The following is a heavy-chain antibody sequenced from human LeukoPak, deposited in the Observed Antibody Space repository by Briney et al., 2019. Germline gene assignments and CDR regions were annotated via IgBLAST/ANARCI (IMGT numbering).Heavy chain of an antibody. CDR3: ATRHFSSTSFDPYYYYMDV. J-gene: IGHJ6*03. CDR2: FDPEDGET. CDR1: GYTLTELS. D-gene: IGHD2-2*01. V-gene: IGHV1-24*01. Sequence: ASVKVSCKVSGYTLTELSMHWVRQAPGKGLEWMGGFDPEDGETIYAQKFQGRVTMTEDTSTDTAYMELSSLRSEYTAVYYCATRHFSSTSFDPYYYYMDVWGKGTTVTVSS.